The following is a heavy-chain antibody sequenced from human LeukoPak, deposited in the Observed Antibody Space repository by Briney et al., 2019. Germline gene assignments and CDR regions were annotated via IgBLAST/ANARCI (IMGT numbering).Heavy chain of an antibody. CDR1: GGTFSINA. D-gene: IGHD2-2*01. CDR3: ARDKNSGECVSNSCYGVWPLDI. V-gene: IGHV1-69*05. Sequence: SVKVSCKASGGTFSINAITWVRQAPGQGLEWMGGIIPMSETPKYTQKFQGRVTIATDESTNTAYMELSSLRSEDTAVYDCARDKNSGECVSNSCYGVWPLDIWGQGTMVTVSS. CDR2: IIPMSETP. J-gene: IGHJ3*02.